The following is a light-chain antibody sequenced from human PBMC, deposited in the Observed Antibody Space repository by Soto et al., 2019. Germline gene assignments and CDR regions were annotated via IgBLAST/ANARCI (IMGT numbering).Light chain of an antibody. CDR1: QSISSW. J-gene: IGKJ1*01. V-gene: IGKV1-5*03. CDR3: QQYNSYPWR. CDR2: KAS. Sequence: DIQMTQSPSTLSASVRDRVTITCRASQSISSWLAWYQQKPGKAPKLLIYKASSLESGVQSRFSGSDFGTEFKFTSSSLQPYDVPTYYCQQYNSYPWRFGHGTKVEIK.